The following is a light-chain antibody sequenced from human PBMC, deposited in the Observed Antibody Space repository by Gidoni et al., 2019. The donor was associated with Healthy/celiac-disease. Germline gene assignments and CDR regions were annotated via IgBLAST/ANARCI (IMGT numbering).Light chain of an antibody. J-gene: IGKJ1*01. CDR1: QSLLHSNGYNY. V-gene: IGKV2-28*01. CDR2: LGF. Sequence: DIVMTQSPLSLPVTPGEPASISCRSSQSLLHSNGYNYLDWYLQKPGQSPQLLIYLGFNRAFGVPDRFSGSGSGTDFTLKISRVEAEDVGVYYCMQALQTPRTFXQXTKVEIK. CDR3: MQALQTPRT.